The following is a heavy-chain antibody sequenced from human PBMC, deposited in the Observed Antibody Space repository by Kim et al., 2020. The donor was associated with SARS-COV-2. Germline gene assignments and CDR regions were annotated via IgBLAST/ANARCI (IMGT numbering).Heavy chain of an antibody. Sequence: ASVKVSCKASGYTFTSYYMHWVRQAPGQGLEWMGIINPSGGSTSYAQKFQGRVTMTRDTSTSTVYMELSSLRSEDTAVYYCARDPQYVTTSYGYYYGMDVWGQGTTVTVSS. CDR3: ARDPQYVTTSYGYYYGMDV. D-gene: IGHD4-17*01. V-gene: IGHV1-46*01. CDR2: INPSGGST. J-gene: IGHJ6*02. CDR1: GYTFTSYY.